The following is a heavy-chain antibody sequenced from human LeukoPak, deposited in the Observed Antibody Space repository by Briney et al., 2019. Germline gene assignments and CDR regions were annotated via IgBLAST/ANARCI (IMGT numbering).Heavy chain of an antibody. CDR2: VWHDGSNK. J-gene: IGHJ4*02. CDR1: GFVFSSYG. CDR3: ARIIINSGYSYGIDF. Sequence: GGSLRLSCAASGFVFSSYGMHRVRQTPGKGLEWVADVWHDGSNKYYRDSVKGRFTISRDNSKNTLFLQMNSLRADDTAVYYCARIIINSGYSYGIDFWGQGTLVTVSS. D-gene: IGHD5-18*01. V-gene: IGHV3-33*01.